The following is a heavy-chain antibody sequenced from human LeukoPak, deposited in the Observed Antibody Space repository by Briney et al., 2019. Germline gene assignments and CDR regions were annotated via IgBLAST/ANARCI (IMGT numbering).Heavy chain of an antibody. Sequence: GGSLRLSCAASGFTFSNYAMTWVRHAPGKGLEWVSAIGSSGVGTYYADSVKGRFTISRDNSRYTLFLQMNSLRAEDTAVYYCAKGNPLVRYGMDVWGQGTTVTVSS. D-gene: IGHD3-10*01. CDR3: AKGNPLVRYGMDV. CDR1: GFTFSNYA. J-gene: IGHJ6*02. CDR2: IGSSGVGT. V-gene: IGHV3-23*01.